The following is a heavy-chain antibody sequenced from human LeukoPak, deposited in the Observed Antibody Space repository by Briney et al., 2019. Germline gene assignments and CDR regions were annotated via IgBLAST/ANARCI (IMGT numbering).Heavy chain of an antibody. V-gene: IGHV3-23*01. CDR2: ITGSGGHT. J-gene: IGHJ6*03. Sequence: GGSLRLSCAASGITFSSHAMSWVRQAPGKGLEWVSLITGSGGHTYYGDSVKGRFTISRDNSTNRLYLQMNSLRPEDTAVYYCAKGGAATMRDGYNYYYYYMEVWGRGTTVTVSS. D-gene: IGHD5-24*01. CDR1: GITFSSHA. CDR3: AKGGAATMRDGYNYYYYYMEV.